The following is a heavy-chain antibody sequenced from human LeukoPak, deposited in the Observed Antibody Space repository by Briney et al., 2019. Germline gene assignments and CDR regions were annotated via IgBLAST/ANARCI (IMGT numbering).Heavy chain of an antibody. CDR2: INPNSGGT. D-gene: IGHD3-10*01. CDR3: ARLSLHMVRGAEYYYYGMDV. Sequence: ASVKVSCKASGYTFTGYYMHWVRQAPGQGLEWMGWINPNSGGTNYAQKLQGRVTMTTDTSTSTAYMELRSLRSDDTAVYYCARLSLHMVRGAEYYYYGMDVWGQGTTVTVSS. J-gene: IGHJ6*02. V-gene: IGHV1-2*02. CDR1: GYTFTGYY.